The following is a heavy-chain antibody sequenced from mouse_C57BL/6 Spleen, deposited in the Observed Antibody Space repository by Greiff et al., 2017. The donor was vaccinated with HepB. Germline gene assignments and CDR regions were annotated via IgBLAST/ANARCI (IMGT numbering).Heavy chain of an antibody. CDR2: IDPSDSYT. CDR3: ARSGLLLGFAY. J-gene: IGHJ3*01. Sequence: VQLQQSGAELVRPGTSVKLSCKASGYTFTSYWMHWVKQRPGQGLEWIGVIDPSDSYTNYNQKFKGKAILTVDTSSSTAYMQLSSLTSEDSAVYYCARSGLLLGFAYWGQGTLVTVSA. CDR1: GYTFTSYW. V-gene: IGHV1-59*01. D-gene: IGHD2-13*01.